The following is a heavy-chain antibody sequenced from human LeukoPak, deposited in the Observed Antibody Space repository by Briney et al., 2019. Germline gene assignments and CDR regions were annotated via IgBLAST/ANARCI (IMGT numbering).Heavy chain of an antibody. D-gene: IGHD4-17*01. Sequence: ASVKVSCKASGYTFTGYYMHWVRQAPGQGPEWMGWINPNSGGTNYAQKFQGRVTMTRDTPISTAYMELSRLRSDDTAVYYCASGTMTTVTTFDYWGQGTLVTVSS. V-gene: IGHV1-2*02. CDR1: GYTFTGYY. CDR2: INPNSGGT. J-gene: IGHJ4*02. CDR3: ASGTMTTVTTFDY.